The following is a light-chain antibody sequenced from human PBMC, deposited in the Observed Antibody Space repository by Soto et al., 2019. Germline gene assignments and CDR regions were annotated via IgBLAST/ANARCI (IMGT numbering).Light chain of an antibody. CDR1: QGISNY. J-gene: IGKJ4*01. CDR2: AAS. Sequence: DIQLTQSPSFLSASVGDRVTITCRASQGISNYLAWYQQKPGKAPKLLIYAASTLQSGVPSSFRCSGSGTKFAITISSLQPADFATYNCQQLNSYPLTFGGGTKV. CDR3: QQLNSYPLT. V-gene: IGKV1-9*01.